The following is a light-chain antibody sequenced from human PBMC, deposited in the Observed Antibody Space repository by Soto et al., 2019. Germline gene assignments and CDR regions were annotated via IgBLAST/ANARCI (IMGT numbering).Light chain of an antibody. Sequence: EIVLTQSPATLSLSPGERATLSCRASQSVSSYLAWYQQKPGQAPRLLIYDASNRATGIPARFSGSGSGTDFTLTISRLEPEDFAVYYCQQRSNWTPLTFGGGTKVEIK. V-gene: IGKV3-11*01. CDR2: DAS. CDR3: QQRSNWTPLT. CDR1: QSVSSY. J-gene: IGKJ4*01.